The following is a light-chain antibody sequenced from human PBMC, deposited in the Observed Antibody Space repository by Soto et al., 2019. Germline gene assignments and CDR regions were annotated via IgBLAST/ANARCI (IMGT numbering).Light chain of an antibody. CDR3: QQHNTYPIT. CDR1: QSISTW. Sequence: DIQMTQSPSTLSASVGDRVTITCRASQSISTWLAWYQQKPGKAPKLLIYKASTLESGVPSRFIGSGSGTEFTLTISSLQPDDFATYFCQQHNTYPITFGQGTRVEIK. V-gene: IGKV1-5*03. CDR2: KAS. J-gene: IGKJ5*01.